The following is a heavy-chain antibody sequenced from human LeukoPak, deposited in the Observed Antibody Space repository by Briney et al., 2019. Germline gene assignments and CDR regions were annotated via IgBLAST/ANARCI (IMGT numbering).Heavy chain of an antibody. D-gene: IGHD3-3*01. Sequence: SVRVSFTGSGGTFSSYAISWVRQAPGQGGEWMGRIIPIHAIANYAQKFQGRVTITADKSTSTAYMELSSLRSEDTALYYCARGFFGVVITGYFDYWGQGTLVTGSS. CDR2: IIPIHAIA. J-gene: IGHJ4*02. CDR1: GGTFSSYA. V-gene: IGHV1-69*04. CDR3: ARGFFGVVITGYFDY.